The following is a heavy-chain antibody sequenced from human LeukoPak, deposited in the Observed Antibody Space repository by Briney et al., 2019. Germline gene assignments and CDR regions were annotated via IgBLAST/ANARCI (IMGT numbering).Heavy chain of an antibody. CDR3: ARDCGGSCYSYYGMDV. CDR1: GYTFTSYY. Sequence: ASVKVSCKASGYTFTSYYTHWVRQAPGQGLEWMGIINPSGGSTSYAQKFQGRVTMTRDTSTSTVYMELSSLRSEDTAVYYCARDCGGSCYSYYGMDVWGQGTTVTVSS. D-gene: IGHD2-15*01. V-gene: IGHV1-46*01. J-gene: IGHJ6*02. CDR2: INPSGGST.